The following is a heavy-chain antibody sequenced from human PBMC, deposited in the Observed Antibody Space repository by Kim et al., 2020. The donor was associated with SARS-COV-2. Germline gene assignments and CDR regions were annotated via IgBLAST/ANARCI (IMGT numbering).Heavy chain of an antibody. J-gene: IGHJ6*02. Sequence: GGSLRLSCAASGFTFSSYSMNWVRQAPGKGLEWVSSISSSSSYIYYADSVKGRFTISRDNAKNSLYLQMNSLRAEDTAVYYCARSRPAGMRGYYYYYGMDVWGQGTTVTVSS. CDR3: ARSRPAGMRGYYYYYGMDV. CDR2: ISSSSSYI. V-gene: IGHV3-21*01. CDR1: GFTFSSYS. D-gene: IGHD6-13*01.